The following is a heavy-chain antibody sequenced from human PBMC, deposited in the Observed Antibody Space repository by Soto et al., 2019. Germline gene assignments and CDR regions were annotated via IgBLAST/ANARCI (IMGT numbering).Heavy chain of an antibody. V-gene: IGHV4-34*01. CDR1: GGSFSGYY. Sequence: QVQLQQWGAGLLKPSETLSLTCAVYGGSFSGYYWSWIRQPPGKGLEWIGEINHSGSTNYNPSLKSRVTISLDTSNNQFPLKLSSVTAADTAVYYCARPAIAAAVSAFDYWGQGTLVTVSS. CDR3: ARPAIAAAVSAFDY. J-gene: IGHJ4*02. CDR2: INHSGST. D-gene: IGHD6-13*01.